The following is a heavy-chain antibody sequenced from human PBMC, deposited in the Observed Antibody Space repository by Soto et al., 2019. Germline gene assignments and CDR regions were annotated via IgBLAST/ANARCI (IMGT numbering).Heavy chain of an antibody. V-gene: IGHV3-53*01. D-gene: IGHD6-13*01. Sequence: PGGSLRLSCAASGFTVSSNYMSWVRQAPGKGLEWVSVIYSGGSTYYADSVKGRFTISRDNSKYTLYLQMNSPRAEDTAVYYCARDRIAAAGYYYYYYGMDVWGQGTTVTVSS. CDR3: ARDRIAAAGYYYYYYGMDV. J-gene: IGHJ6*02. CDR2: IYSGGST. CDR1: GFTVSSNY.